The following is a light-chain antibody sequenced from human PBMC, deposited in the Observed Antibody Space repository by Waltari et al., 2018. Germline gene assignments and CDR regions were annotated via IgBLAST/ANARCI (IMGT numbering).Light chain of an antibody. Sequence: DIQLTQSPSFLSASVGDRVTITCRASQGISSYLAWYQQKPGKAPKLLIYAASTLQSGVPSRFSGSGSGTEFTLTISSLQPEDFATYYCQQPGTFGLGTKVDIK. J-gene: IGKJ3*01. CDR1: QGISSY. CDR2: AAS. V-gene: IGKV1-9*01. CDR3: QQPGT.